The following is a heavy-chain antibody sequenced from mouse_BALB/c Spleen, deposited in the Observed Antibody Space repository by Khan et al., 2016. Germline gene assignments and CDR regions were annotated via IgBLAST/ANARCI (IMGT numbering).Heavy chain of an antibody. D-gene: IGHD1-1*01. J-gene: IGHJ3*01. CDR2: INPDSRTI. Sequence: EVKLLESGGGLVQPGGSLKLSCAASGFDFRRYWMSWVRQAPGKGLEWIGEINPDSRTINYTPSLKDKFTISRDNAKNTLNLQMSKVRSEDTALYYCATAGYYGYLAYWGQGTLVSVSA. CDR3: ATAGYYGYLAY. V-gene: IGHV4-1*02. CDR1: GFDFRRYW.